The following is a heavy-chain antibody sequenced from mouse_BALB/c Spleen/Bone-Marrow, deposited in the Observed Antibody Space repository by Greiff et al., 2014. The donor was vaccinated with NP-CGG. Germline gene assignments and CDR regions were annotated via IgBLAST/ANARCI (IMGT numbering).Heavy chain of an antibody. CDR2: INPSSGYT. V-gene: IGHV1-4*02. CDR3: ARGYYGSSTFAY. J-gene: IGHJ3*01. Sequence: QVHVKQSAAELARPGASVKMSCKASGYTFTSYTMHWVKQRPGQGLEWIGYINPSSGYTDYNQKFKDKTTLTADKPSSTAYMQLSSLTSEDSAVYYCARGYYGSSTFAYWGQGTLVTVSA. D-gene: IGHD1-1*01. CDR1: GYTFTSYT.